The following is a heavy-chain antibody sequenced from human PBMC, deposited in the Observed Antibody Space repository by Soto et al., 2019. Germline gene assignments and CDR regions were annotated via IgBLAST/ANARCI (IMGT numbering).Heavy chain of an antibody. CDR3: ASVDTAMVPGFEY. CDR1: GYSLTSYW. J-gene: IGHJ4*01. V-gene: IGHV5-10-1*01. CDR2: IDPSDSYT. D-gene: IGHD5-18*01. Sequence: PGESLKISCKGSGYSLTSYWISWVRQMPGKVLELMGRIDPSDSYTNYSPSFQGHVTISADKSIRTAYLQWSSLKASDTAMYYCASVDTAMVPGFEYWGHGTLVSDSS.